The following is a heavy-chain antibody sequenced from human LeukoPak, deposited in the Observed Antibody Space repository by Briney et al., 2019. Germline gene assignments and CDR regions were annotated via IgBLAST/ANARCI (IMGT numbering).Heavy chain of an antibody. CDR2: IYHSGST. CDR1: GGSISSSNW. CDR3: ARDVSYYGSGSYSAFDI. J-gene: IGHJ3*02. Sequence: SETLSLTCAVSGGSISSSNWWSWVRQPPGKGLEWIGEIYHSGSTNYNPSLKSRVTISVDKSKNQFSLKLSSVTAADTAVYYCARDVSYYGSGSYSAFDIWGQGTMVTVSS. D-gene: IGHD3-10*01. V-gene: IGHV4-4*02.